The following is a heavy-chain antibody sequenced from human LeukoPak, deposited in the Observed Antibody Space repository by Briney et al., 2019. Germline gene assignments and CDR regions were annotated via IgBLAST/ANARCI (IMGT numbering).Heavy chain of an antibody. CDR3: ARAAAYYFGSDF. CDR1: GGSVSSGSYY. CDR2: IYYSGST. J-gene: IGHJ4*02. Sequence: PSETLSLTCTVSGGSVSSGSYYWSWIRQPPGKGLEWIGYIYYSGSTNYNPSLKSRVTISVDTSKNQFSLKLSSVTAADTAVYYCARAAAYYFGSDFWGQGTLVTVSS. D-gene: IGHD3-10*01. V-gene: IGHV4-61*01.